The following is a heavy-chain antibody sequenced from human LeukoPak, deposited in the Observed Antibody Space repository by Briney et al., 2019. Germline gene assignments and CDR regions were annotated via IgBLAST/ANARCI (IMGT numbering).Heavy chain of an antibody. Sequence: PGGSLRLSCAASGFTFDDYAMHWVRQAPGKCLEGVSGISWNSGSIGYADSVKGRFTISRDNAKNSLYLQMNSPRAEDTALYYCAKDGGGSPHYYYYYGMDVWGQGTTVTVSS. CDR3: AKDGGGSPHYYYYYGMDV. CDR2: ISWNSGSI. CDR1: GFTFDDYA. V-gene: IGHV3-9*01. J-gene: IGHJ6*02. D-gene: IGHD1-26*01.